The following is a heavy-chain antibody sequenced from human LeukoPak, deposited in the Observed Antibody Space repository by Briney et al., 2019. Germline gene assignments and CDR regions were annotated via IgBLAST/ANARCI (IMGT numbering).Heavy chain of an antibody. CDR2: ISSRSSYI. D-gene: IGHD3-22*01. CDR3: ATDYDSSGYPTGGFDY. J-gene: IGHJ4*02. CDR1: GFTFSGYS. Sequence: GGSPRLSCAASGFTFSGYSMNWVRQAPGKGLEWVSSISSRSSYISYADSVKGRFTISRDNAKNSLYLQMNSLRAEDTAVYYCATDYDSSGYPTGGFDYWGQGTLVTVSS. V-gene: IGHV3-21*01.